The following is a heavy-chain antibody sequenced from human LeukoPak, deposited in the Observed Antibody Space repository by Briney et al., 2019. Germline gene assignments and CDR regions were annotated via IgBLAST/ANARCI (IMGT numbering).Heavy chain of an antibody. J-gene: IGHJ4*02. CDR1: GFTVSSNY. D-gene: IGHD6-19*01. Sequence: GGSLRLSCAASGFTVSSNYMSWVRQAPGKGLEWVSVIYSGGSTYYADSVKGRFTISRDNSKNTLYLQMNSLRAEDTAVYYCARDLGSSGWYYFDYWGQGILVTVSS. CDR2: IYSGGST. V-gene: IGHV3-53*01. CDR3: ARDLGSSGWYYFDY.